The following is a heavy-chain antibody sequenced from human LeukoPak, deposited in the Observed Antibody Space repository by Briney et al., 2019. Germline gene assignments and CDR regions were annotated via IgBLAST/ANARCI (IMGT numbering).Heavy chain of an antibody. CDR2: INPNSGGT. D-gene: IGHD2-15*01. Sequence: SVKVSCKASVYTFTGYYMHWVGQAPGQGREGMGWINPNSGGTNYAQKFQGRVTMTRDTSISTAYMELSRLRSDDTAVYYCARVSRYCSGGSCYSEYYFDYWGQGTLVTVSS. J-gene: IGHJ4*02. CDR1: VYTFTGYY. V-gene: IGHV1-2*02. CDR3: ARVSRYCSGGSCYSEYYFDY.